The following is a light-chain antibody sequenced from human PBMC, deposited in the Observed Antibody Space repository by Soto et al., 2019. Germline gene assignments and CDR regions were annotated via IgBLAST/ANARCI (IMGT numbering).Light chain of an antibody. Sequence: PGERVTLSCRASQSVSSSYLTWYQQKPGQAPRLLIYGASTRATSIPARFSGSGSGTDFTLTISSLQPEDFAVYYCKQYGSSPWTFGQGTKVDIK. CDR3: KQYGSSPWT. CDR2: GAS. J-gene: IGKJ1*01. V-gene: IGKV3-20*01. CDR1: QSVSSSY.